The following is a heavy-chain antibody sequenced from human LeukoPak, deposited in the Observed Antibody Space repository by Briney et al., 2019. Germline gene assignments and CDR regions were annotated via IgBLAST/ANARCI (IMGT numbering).Heavy chain of an antibody. CDR2: IYYSGST. CDR3: ARDSRERSVPDV. Sequence: PSETLSLTCTVSGGSINSRYWIWFRQPPGKGLEWIGCIYYSGSTNYNPSLESRVTMSVDTSKNQFSLKLSSVTAADTAVYYCARDSRERSVPDVWGKGTTVTVSS. D-gene: IGHD5-24*01. V-gene: IGHV4-59*11. CDR1: GGSINSRY. J-gene: IGHJ6*04.